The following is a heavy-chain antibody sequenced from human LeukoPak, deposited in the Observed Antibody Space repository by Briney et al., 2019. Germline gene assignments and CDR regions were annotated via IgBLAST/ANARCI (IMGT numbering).Heavy chain of an antibody. J-gene: IGHJ4*02. Sequence: SGGSLRLSCAASGFTVSSNYMSWVRQAPGKGLEWVSVIYSGGSTYYADSVKGRFTISRDNSKNTLYLQMNSLRAEDTAVYYCASQKATSSWGYFDYWGQGTLVTVSS. D-gene: IGHD6-13*01. CDR2: IYSGGST. CDR1: GFTVSSNY. V-gene: IGHV3-66*04. CDR3: ASQKATSSWGYFDY.